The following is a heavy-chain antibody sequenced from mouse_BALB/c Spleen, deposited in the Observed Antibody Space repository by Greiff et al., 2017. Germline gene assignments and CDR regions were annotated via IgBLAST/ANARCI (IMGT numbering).Heavy chain of an antibody. D-gene: IGHD2-2*01. Sequence: VQLQQSGAELVKPGASVKLSCTASGFNIKDTYMHWVKQRPEQGLEWIGRIDPANGNTKYDPKFQGKATITADTSSNTAYLQLSSLTSEDTAVYYCGGGLRRGTWFAYWGQGTLVTVSA. CDR3: GGGLRRGTWFAY. J-gene: IGHJ3*01. CDR1: GFNIKDTY. V-gene: IGHV14-3*02. CDR2: IDPANGNT.